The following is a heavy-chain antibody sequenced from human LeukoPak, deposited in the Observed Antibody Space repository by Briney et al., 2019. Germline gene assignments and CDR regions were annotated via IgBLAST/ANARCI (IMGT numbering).Heavy chain of an antibody. D-gene: IGHD4-17*01. J-gene: IGHJ4*02. CDR2: IKSKTDGGTT. V-gene: IGHV3-15*01. CDR1: RFTFSNAW. CDR3: TTDRDYGDYPEYYY. Sequence: PGGSLRLSCAATRFTFSNAWMSWVRQAPGKGLEWVGHIKSKTDGGTTDYAAPVKGRFTISRDDSKITLYLQMNNLKTEDTAVYYCTTDRDYGDYPEYYYWGQGTLVTVSS.